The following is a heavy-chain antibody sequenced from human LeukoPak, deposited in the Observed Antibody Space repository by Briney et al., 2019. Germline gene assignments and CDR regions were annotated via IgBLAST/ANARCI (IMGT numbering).Heavy chain of an antibody. Sequence: PSETLSLTCAVYGGSFSGYYWSWIRQPPGKGLEWIGEINHSGSTNYNPSLKSRVTISVDTSKNQFSLKLSSVTAADTAVYYCARSYYYDSSHSVDYWGQGALVTVSS. CDR3: ARSYYYDSSHSVDY. CDR1: GGSFSGYY. CDR2: INHSGST. D-gene: IGHD3-22*01. V-gene: IGHV4-34*01. J-gene: IGHJ4*02.